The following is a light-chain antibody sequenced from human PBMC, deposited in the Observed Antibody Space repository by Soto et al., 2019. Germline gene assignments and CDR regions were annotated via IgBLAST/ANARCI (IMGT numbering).Light chain of an antibody. J-gene: IGLJ3*02. CDR3: VLYVGSGIWV. CDR2: GTK. V-gene: IGLV8-61*01. Sequence: QTVVTQEPSFSVSPGGTVTLTCGLSSGSVSTSHFPNWYQQTPGQPPRTLIYGTKTRSSGVPDRFSGSILGIRAALTITGAQADDESDYYCVLYVGSGIWVFGGGTQLIVL. CDR1: SGSVSTSHF.